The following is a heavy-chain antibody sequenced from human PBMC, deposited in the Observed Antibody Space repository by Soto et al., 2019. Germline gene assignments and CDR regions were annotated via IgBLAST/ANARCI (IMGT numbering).Heavy chain of an antibody. D-gene: IGHD3-10*01. J-gene: IGHJ3*02. Sequence: QVQLQESGPGLVKPSETLSLTCTVSGGSISSYYWSWIRQPPGKGLEWIGYLYYSGSTNYNPSLKGRITISVDTYKNQFSLKLSSVPAADTAVYYCARHFVVYGSGSLNKHDAFDIWGQGTMVTVSS. V-gene: IGHV4-59*08. CDR3: ARHFVVYGSGSLNKHDAFDI. CDR2: LYYSGST. CDR1: GGSISSYY.